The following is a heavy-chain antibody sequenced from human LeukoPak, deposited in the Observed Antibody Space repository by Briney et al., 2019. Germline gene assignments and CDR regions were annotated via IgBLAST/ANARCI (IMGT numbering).Heavy chain of an antibody. Sequence: GGSLRLSCAVSRITFRNAWMSWVRQAPGKGLEWVARIRGKNEGETKEYAASVKGRFTISRDDSRSRLYLQMNSLKTDDTAVYYCATGVVTGTSRWGQGTLVTVSS. D-gene: IGHD1-1*01. CDR2: IRGKNEGETK. J-gene: IGHJ4*02. CDR3: ATGVVTGTSR. V-gene: IGHV3-15*01. CDR1: RITFRNAW.